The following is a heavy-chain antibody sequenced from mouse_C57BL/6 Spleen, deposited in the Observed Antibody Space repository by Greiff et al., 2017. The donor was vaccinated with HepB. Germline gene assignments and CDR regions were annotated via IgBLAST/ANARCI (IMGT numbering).Heavy chain of an antibody. CDR3: ARSPYYYGSSYSFDY. V-gene: IGHV1-22*01. CDR2: INPNNGGT. Sequence: VHVKQSGPELVKPGASVKMSCKASGYTFTDYNMHWVKQSHGKSLEWIGYINPNNGGTSYNQKFKGKATLTVNKSSSTAYMELRSLTSEDSAVYYCARSPYYYGSSYSFDYWGQGTTLTVSS. CDR1: GYTFTDYN. D-gene: IGHD1-1*01. J-gene: IGHJ2*01.